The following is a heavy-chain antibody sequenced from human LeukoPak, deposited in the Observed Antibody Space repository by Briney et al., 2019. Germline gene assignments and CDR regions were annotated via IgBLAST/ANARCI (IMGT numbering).Heavy chain of an antibody. CDR1: GFTFSSYG. CDR3: AKAGHYYDSSGYVLDY. D-gene: IGHD3-22*01. J-gene: IGHJ4*02. CDR2: ISYDGSNR. Sequence: GGSLRLSCAASGFTFSSYGMHWVRQAPGKGLEWVAVISYDGSNRYYADSVKGRFTISRDNSKNTLYLQMNSLRAEDTAVYYCAKAGHYYDSSGYVLDYWGRGTLVTVSS. V-gene: IGHV3-30*18.